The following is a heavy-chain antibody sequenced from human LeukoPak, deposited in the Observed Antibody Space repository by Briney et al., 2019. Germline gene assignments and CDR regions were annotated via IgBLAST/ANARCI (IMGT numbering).Heavy chain of an antibody. J-gene: IGHJ6*03. CDR1: GGTFSSYA. CDR2: IIPIFGTA. CDR3: ARSNSSSLYDYYYYMDV. V-gene: IGHV1-69*05. D-gene: IGHD6-13*01. Sequence: ASVKVSCKASGGTFSSYAISWVRQAPGQGLEWMGGIIPIFGTANYAQKFQGRVTITTDESTSTAYMELSSLSSEDTAVYYCARSNSSSLYDYYYYMDVWGKGTTVTVSS.